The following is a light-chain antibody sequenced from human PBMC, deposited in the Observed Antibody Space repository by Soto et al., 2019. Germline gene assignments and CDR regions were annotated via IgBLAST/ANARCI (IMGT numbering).Light chain of an antibody. V-gene: IGKV3-11*01. Sequence: EIVLTQSPATLSLSPGERATLSCRASQSVSSYLAWYQQKPGQAPRLLIYDASNRATGIPARFSGSGSGTDFTLTICSLEPDDFAVYYCQQRSNWPPKYTFGQGTKLEFK. CDR1: QSVSSY. CDR2: DAS. J-gene: IGKJ2*01. CDR3: QQRSNWPPKYT.